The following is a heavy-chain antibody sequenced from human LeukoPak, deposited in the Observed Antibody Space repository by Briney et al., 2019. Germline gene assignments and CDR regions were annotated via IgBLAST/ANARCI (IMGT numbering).Heavy chain of an antibody. V-gene: IGHV3-21*01. CDR3: ARTLDYYFDY. CDR1: GFIFSSYR. Sequence: PGGSLRLSCAASGFIFSSYRMNWVRQAPGKGLEWVSSISTGSSNIYYADSVKGRFTISRDNAKNSLYLQMNSLRAEGTAVYYCARTLDYYFDYWGQGTLVTVSS. D-gene: IGHD1-1*01. J-gene: IGHJ4*02. CDR2: ISTGSSNI.